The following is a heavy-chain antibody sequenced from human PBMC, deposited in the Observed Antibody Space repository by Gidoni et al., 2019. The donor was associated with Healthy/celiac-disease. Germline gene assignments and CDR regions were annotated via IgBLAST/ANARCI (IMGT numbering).Heavy chain of an antibody. CDR3: AKDQVTYYDFWSGPGLGFDY. V-gene: IGHV3-23*01. CDR1: GFTFSSYA. Sequence: EVQLLESGGGLVQPGGSLRLSCAASGFTFSSYAMSWVRQAPGKGLELVSAISGSGGSTYYADSVKGRFTISRDNSKNTLYLQMNSLRAEDTAVYYCAKDQVTYYDFWSGPGLGFDYWGQGTLVTVSS. J-gene: IGHJ4*02. CDR2: ISGSGGST. D-gene: IGHD3-3*01.